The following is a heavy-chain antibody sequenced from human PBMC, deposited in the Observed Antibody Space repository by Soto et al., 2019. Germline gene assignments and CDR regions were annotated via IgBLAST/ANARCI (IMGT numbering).Heavy chain of an antibody. D-gene: IGHD3-3*01. CDR3: ARPLWSGPSHYYYYYMDV. CDR1: GGSISSSSYY. J-gene: IGHJ6*03. Sequence: SETLSLTCTVSGGSISSSSYYWGWIRQPPGKGLEWIGSIYYSGSTYYNPSLKSRVTISVDTSKNQFSLKLSSVTAADTAVYYCARPLWSGPSHYYYYYMDVWGKGTTVTVSS. CDR2: IYYSGST. V-gene: IGHV4-39*01.